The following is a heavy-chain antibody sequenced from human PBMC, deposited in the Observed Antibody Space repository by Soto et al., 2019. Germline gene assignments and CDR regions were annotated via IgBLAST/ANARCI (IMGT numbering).Heavy chain of an antibody. CDR1: GGTFSSYA. CDR2: IIPIFGTA. V-gene: IGHV1-69*13. Sequence: SVKVSCKASGGTFSSYAISWVRQAPGQGLEWMGGIIPIFGTANYAQKFQGRVTITADESTSTAYMELSSLRSEDTAVYYCARNLRSTEYYDFWSGSNWFDPWGQGTLVTVS. D-gene: IGHD3-3*01. J-gene: IGHJ5*02. CDR3: ARNLRSTEYYDFWSGSNWFDP.